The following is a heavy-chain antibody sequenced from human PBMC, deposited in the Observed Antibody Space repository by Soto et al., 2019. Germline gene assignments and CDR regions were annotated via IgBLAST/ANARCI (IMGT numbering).Heavy chain of an antibody. J-gene: IGHJ6*02. CDR2: IYSGGST. CDR3: ARGPPSSSWPDYYYYGMDV. Sequence: GGSLRLSCAASGFTVSSNYMSWVRQAPGKGLEWVSVIYSGGSTYYADSVKGRFTISRDNSKNTLYLQMNSLRAEDTAVYYCARGPPSSSWPDYYYYGMDVWGQGTTVTVSS. D-gene: IGHD6-13*01. V-gene: IGHV3-53*01. CDR1: GFTVSSNY.